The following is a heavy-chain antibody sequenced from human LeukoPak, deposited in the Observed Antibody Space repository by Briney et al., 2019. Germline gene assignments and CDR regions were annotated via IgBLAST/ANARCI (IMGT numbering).Heavy chain of an antibody. CDR3: ARYCSGTDYYYYYMDV. CDR2: IYYSGST. Sequence: PSQTLSLTCTGSGGSISSGYYYWSWIRQPPGKGLEWIGYIYYSGSTYYNPSLKSRITISVDTSKNQFSLKLSSVIAADTAVYYCARYCSGTDYYYYYMDVWGKGTTVTVSS. CDR1: GGSISSGYYY. V-gene: IGHV4-30-4*08. J-gene: IGHJ6*03. D-gene: IGHD2-15*01.